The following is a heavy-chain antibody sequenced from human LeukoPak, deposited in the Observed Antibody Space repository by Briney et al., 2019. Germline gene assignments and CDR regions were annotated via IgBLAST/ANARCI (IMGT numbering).Heavy chain of an antibody. CDR2: ISWYSGSI. D-gene: IGHD6-19*01. Sequence: PGRSLRLSCAASGFTFDDYAMHWVRQAPGKGLEGVSGISWYSGSIGYADSVKGRFTISRNNAKNSLYLQMNSLRAEDMALYYWAKGGSSGWYFDYWGQGTLVTVSS. J-gene: IGHJ4*02. V-gene: IGHV3-9*03. CDR3: AKGGSSGWYFDY. CDR1: GFTFDDYA.